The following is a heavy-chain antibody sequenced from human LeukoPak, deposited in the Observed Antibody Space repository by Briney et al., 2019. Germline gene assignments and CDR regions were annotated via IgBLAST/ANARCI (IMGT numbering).Heavy chain of an antibody. CDR2: ISVSGDRT. CDR1: GFTFSSSA. CDR3: AKGYYGSGSYGWFDY. J-gene: IGHJ4*02. D-gene: IGHD3-10*01. Sequence: GGSLRLSCEASGFTFSSSATNWVRQAPGKGLEWVSSISVSGDRTYYADSVKGRFTISRDNSKNTLFLQMNSLRAEDTAVYYCAKGYYGSGSYGWFDYWGQGTLVTVSS. V-gene: IGHV3-23*01.